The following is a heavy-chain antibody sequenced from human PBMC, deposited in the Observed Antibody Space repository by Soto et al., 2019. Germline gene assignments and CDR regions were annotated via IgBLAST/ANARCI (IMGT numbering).Heavy chain of an antibody. D-gene: IGHD4-17*01. CDR3: ARGSPTTVTTWFDT. V-gene: IGHV1-69*01. J-gene: IGHJ5*02. CDR1: GGTFSNFA. Sequence: QLQLVQSGAEVKKPGSSVKVSCKASGGTFSNFAINWVRQAPGQGLEWMGGIIPVFGKAKYAQKVQGRVQFTADESTSTAYMEVNSLTSEDTAVYYCARGSPTTVTTWFDTWCQGTLVTVSS. CDR2: IIPVFGKA.